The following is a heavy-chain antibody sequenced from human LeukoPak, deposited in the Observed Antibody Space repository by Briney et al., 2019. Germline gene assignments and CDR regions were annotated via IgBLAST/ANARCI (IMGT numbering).Heavy chain of an antibody. CDR3: ARDPGYFGMDV. V-gene: IGHV3-23*01. CDR2: ISDTGGST. D-gene: IGHD3-9*01. Sequence: GGSLRLSCAASGFTFSSYAMSWVRQAPGKGLEWVSAISDTGGSTYYADSVKGRFTISRDNSKNTLHLQMNSLRAEDTAVYYCARDPGYFGMDVWGKGTTVTISP. J-gene: IGHJ6*04. CDR1: GFTFSSYA.